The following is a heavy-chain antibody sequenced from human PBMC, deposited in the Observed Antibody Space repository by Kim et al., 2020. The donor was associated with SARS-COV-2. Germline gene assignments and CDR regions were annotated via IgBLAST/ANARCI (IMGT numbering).Heavy chain of an antibody. Sequence: GGSLRLSCAASGFTFSSYGMHWVRQAPGKGLEWVAVISYDGSNKYYADSVKGRFTISRDNSKNTLYLQMNSLRAEDTAVYYCAKDSGDYRNYYYGMDVWG. CDR3: AKDSGDYRNYYYGMDV. CDR1: GFTFSSYG. V-gene: IGHV3-30*18. D-gene: IGHD4-4*01. CDR2: ISYDGSNK. J-gene: IGHJ6*01.